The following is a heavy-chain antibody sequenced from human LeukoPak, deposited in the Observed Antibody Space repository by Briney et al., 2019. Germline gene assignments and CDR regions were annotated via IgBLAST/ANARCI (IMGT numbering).Heavy chain of an antibody. V-gene: IGHV3-15*01. D-gene: IGHD1-26*01. CDR1: GFTFSNAW. Sequence: PGGSLRLSCAASGFTFSNAWMSWVRQAPGKGLEWVGRIKSKTDGGTTDYAAPVKGRFTIPRDDSKNTLYLQMNSLKTEDTAVYYCTSPGISGYVDYWGQGTLVTVSS. CDR3: TSPGISGYVDY. J-gene: IGHJ4*02. CDR2: IKSKTDGGTT.